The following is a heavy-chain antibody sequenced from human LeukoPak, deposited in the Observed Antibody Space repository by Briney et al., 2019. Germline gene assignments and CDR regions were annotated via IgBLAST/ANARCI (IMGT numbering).Heavy chain of an antibody. CDR2: IDYSGRT. CDR3: ATEFYDFLSGESWFDP. J-gene: IGHJ5*02. D-gene: IGHD3-9*01. V-gene: IGHV4-39*07. Sequence: SETLSLTCSVSGDSIDSVSYYWGWIRQPPGKGPEWIASIDYSGRTFYNPSLMSRVTISVDTSNNEFSLNLTSVTAADTAVYYCATEFYDFLSGESWFDPWGQGALVTVS. CDR1: GDSIDSVSYY.